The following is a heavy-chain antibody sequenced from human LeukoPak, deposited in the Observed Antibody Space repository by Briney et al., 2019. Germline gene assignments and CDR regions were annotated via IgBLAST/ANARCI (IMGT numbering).Heavy chain of an antibody. V-gene: IGHV1-69*13. D-gene: IGHD3-10*01. CDR1: GGTFSSYA. CDR3: ARYYYGSGSYYDGGHRYFDY. J-gene: IGHJ4*02. CDR2: IIPIFGTA. Sequence: SVKVSCKASGGTFSSYAISWVRQAPGQGLEWMGGIIPIFGTANYAQKFQGRVTITADESTSTAYMELSSLRSEDTAVYYCARYYYGSGSYYDGGHRYFDYWGQGTLVTVSS.